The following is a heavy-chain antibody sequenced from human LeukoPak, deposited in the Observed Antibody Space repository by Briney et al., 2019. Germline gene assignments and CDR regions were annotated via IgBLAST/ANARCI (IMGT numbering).Heavy chain of an antibody. J-gene: IGHJ3*02. CDR3: ARVLGTAMVKARGAFDI. V-gene: IGHV4-31*03. CDR2: IYYSGST. Sequence: PSETLSLTCTVSGGSISSGGYYWSWIRQHPGKGLEWIGYIYYSGSTYYNPSLKSRVTISVDTSKNQFSLKLSSVTAADTAVYYCARVLGTAMVKARGAFDIWGQGTMVTVSS. CDR1: GGSISSGGYY. D-gene: IGHD5-18*01.